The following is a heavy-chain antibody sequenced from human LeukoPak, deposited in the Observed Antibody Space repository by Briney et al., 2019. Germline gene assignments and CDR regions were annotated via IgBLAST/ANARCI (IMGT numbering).Heavy chain of an antibody. CDR2: ISYDGNNK. CDR1: GFTFSSYS. J-gene: IGHJ5*02. D-gene: IGHD6-13*01. CDR3: AKDPSWSPRGWFDP. Sequence: GRSLRLSCAASGFTFSSYSMHWVRQAPGKGLEWVAVISYDGNNKYYADSVKGRFTISRDNSKNTLYLQMNSLRAEDTAMYYCAKDPSWSPRGWFDPWGQGTLVTVSS. V-gene: IGHV3-30-3*01.